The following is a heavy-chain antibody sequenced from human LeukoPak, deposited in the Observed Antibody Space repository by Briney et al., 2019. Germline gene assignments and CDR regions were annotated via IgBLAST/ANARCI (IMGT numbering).Heavy chain of an antibody. D-gene: IGHD4/OR15-4a*01. CDR1: GFIFSDSV. J-gene: IGHJ4*02. Sequence: GESLRLSCAGSGFIFSDSVIHWVRQASGKGLEWVGRIRTKADNYATTYAASVKGRFTISRDDSKNTAYLQMSSLKTEDTAVYYCTRLVVGTLVFDYWGQGTLVTVSS. CDR3: TRLVVGTLVFDY. V-gene: IGHV3-73*01. CDR2: IRTKADNYAT.